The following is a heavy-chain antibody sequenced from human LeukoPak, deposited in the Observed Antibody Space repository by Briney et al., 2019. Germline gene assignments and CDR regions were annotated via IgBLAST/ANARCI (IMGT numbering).Heavy chain of an antibody. CDR2: ISSSSDTS. CDR3: ARTPRTMIVVPTRDY. Sequence: GGSLRLSCAASGFTFSDYYMTWVRQAPGKGLEWVSYISSSSDTSYYADSVRGRFTISRDNAQNSLFLQMSSLRVEDTAVYYCARTPRTMIVVPTRDYWGQGTLVSVS. D-gene: IGHD3-22*01. CDR1: GFTFSDYY. V-gene: IGHV3-69-1*02. J-gene: IGHJ4*02.